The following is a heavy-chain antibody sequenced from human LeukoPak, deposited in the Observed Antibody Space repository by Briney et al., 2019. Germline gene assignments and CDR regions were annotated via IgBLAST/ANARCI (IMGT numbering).Heavy chain of an antibody. CDR1: GGSISSYY. CDR3: ARMGPPLRGVRYYYYMDV. V-gene: IGHV4-59*01. D-gene: IGHD3-10*01. Sequence: PSETLPLTCNVSGGSISSYYWSWIRQPPGKGLEWIGYIYYSGSTNYNPSLKSRVTISVDTSKNQFSLKVTSVTAADTAVYYCARMGPPLRGVRYYYYMDVWGKGTTVTVSS. J-gene: IGHJ6*03. CDR2: IYYSGST.